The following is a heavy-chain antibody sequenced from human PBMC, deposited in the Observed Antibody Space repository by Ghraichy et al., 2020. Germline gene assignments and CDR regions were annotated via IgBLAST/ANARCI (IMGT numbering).Heavy chain of an antibody. V-gene: IGHV3-30*18. J-gene: IGHJ1*01. CDR1: GFTFSSYG. Sequence: GGSLRLSCAASGFTFSSYGMHWVRQAPGKGLEWVAVISYDGSNKYYADSVKGRFTISRDNSKNTLYLQMNSLRAEDTAVYYCAKDSGAGSYDLEYFQHWGQGTLVTVSS. D-gene: IGHD3-22*01. CDR2: ISYDGSNK. CDR3: AKDSGAGSYDLEYFQH.